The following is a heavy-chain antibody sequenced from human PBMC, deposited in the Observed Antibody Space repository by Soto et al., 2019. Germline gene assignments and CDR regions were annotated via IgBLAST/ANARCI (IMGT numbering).Heavy chain of an antibody. CDR1: GGSISSGGYY. J-gene: IGHJ3*02. D-gene: IGHD3-16*02. V-gene: IGHV4-31*03. Sequence: QVQLQESGPGLVKPSQTLSLTCTVSGGSISSGGYYWSWIRQHPGKGLEWIGYIYYSGSTYYNPSLKSRVTISVDTSKNQFSLKLSSVTAADTAVYYWARAARFDLMITFGGVIVRAFDIWGQGTMVTVSS. CDR3: ARAARFDLMITFGGVIVRAFDI. CDR2: IYYSGST.